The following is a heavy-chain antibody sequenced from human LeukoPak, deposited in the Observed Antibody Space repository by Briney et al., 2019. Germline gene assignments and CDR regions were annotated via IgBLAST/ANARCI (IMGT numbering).Heavy chain of an antibody. D-gene: IGHD3-10*01. V-gene: IGHV4-59*01. CDR3: ARVEEGYGSGRRENYYYYYMDV. J-gene: IGHJ6*03. CDR2: IHYSGST. Sequence: SETQSLTCTVSGGSISSYYWSWIRQPPGKGLEWIGYIHYSGSTNYNPSLKRRVTISVDTSKNQFSLKLSSVTAADTAVYYCARVEEGYGSGRRENYYYYYMDVWGKGTTVTISS. CDR1: GGSISSYY.